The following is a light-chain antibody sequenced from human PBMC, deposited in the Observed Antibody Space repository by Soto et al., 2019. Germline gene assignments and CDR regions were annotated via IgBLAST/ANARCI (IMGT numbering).Light chain of an antibody. CDR1: SSSIGAGYD. V-gene: IGLV1-40*01. CDR2: DNT. CDR3: QSYDTSLSGYV. J-gene: IGLJ1*01. Sequence: QSVLTQPPSVSGAPGQRVTISCTGSSSSIGAGYDVHWYQQLPGTAPKLLIYDNTNRPSGVPDRFSGSKSGTSASLAITGLQADDEADYYCQSYDTSLSGYVFGTGTKVTVL.